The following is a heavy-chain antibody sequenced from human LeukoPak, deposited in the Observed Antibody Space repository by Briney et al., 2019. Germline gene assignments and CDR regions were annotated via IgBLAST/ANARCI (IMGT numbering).Heavy chain of an antibody. J-gene: IGHJ6*03. CDR2: INSDGRRT. D-gene: IGHD2-2*01. CDR1: GCTISNHW. V-gene: IGHV3-74*01. CDR3: ASEVEVVPATMGAYYYYYMDV. Sequence: GGSLRLSCAASGCTISNHWMHWVRQAPGKGLVWVSRINSDGRRTSYADSVKGRFTIPRENAKNTLYLQMNSLRPDDTAVYYCASEVEVVPATMGAYYYYYMDVWGKGTTVTVSS.